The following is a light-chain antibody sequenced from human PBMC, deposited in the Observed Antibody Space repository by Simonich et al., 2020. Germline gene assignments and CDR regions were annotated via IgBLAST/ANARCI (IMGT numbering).Light chain of an antibody. J-gene: IGLJ2*01. CDR2: DDS. CDR1: TIGSKS. Sequence: SYVLTQPPSVSVAPGKTARITWGGNTIGSKSVHWYQQKRGQAPVLVVYDDSDRPSGIPKRFSGSNSGNTATLTISRVEAGDEADYYCQVWDSSSDVVFGGGTKLTVL. V-gene: IGLV3-21*03. CDR3: QVWDSSSDVV.